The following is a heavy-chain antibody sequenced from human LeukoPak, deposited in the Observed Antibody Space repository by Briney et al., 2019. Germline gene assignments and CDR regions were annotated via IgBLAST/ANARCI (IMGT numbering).Heavy chain of an antibody. J-gene: IGHJ4*02. V-gene: IGHV3-30*04. CDR3: ARDRIQLWQTLDY. CDR2: ISYDGSNK. CDR1: GFTFSSYA. Sequence: GRSLRLSCAASGFTFSSYAMHWVCQAPGKGLEWVAVISYDGSNKYYADSVKGRFTIPRDNSKNTLYLQMNSLRAEDTAVYYCARDRIQLWQTLDYWGQGTLVTVSS. D-gene: IGHD5-18*01.